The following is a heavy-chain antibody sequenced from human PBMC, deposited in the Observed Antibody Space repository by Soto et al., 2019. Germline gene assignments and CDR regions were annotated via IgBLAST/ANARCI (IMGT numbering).Heavy chain of an antibody. CDR2: IYYSGET. Sequence: QVQLQESGPGLVKPSETLSLTCTVSGDSISRYYWSWIRLSPGKGLEWIGYIYYSGETNYNPSVRSRVNISVGRTKNQFSLKLSSVTAADTAVYYCARDQGGEFLKGSGMDVWGQGTTVTVSS. CDR3: ARDQGGEFLKGSGMDV. D-gene: IGHD3-10*01. CDR1: GDSISRYY. J-gene: IGHJ6*02. V-gene: IGHV4-59*01.